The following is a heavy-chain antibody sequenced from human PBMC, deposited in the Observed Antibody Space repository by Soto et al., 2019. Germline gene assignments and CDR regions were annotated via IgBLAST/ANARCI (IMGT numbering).Heavy chain of an antibody. V-gene: IGHV4-31*03. CDR1: GGSISSGGYY. J-gene: IGHJ4*02. D-gene: IGHD3-22*01. Sequence: SETLSLTCTVSGGSISSGGYYWSWIRQHPGRGLEWIGYIYYSGSTYYNPSLKSRVTISVDTSKNQFSLKLSSVTAADTAVYYCARAYYDSSGYYYAYLGQGTLVTVSS. CDR3: ARAYYDSSGYYYAY. CDR2: IYYSGST.